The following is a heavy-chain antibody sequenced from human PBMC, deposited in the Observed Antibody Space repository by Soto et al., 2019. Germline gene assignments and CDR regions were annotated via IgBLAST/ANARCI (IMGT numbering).Heavy chain of an antibody. CDR2: IWYDGSNR. D-gene: IGHD6-6*01. J-gene: IGHJ4*02. V-gene: IGHV3-33*01. Sequence: QVQLVESGGGVVQPGRSLRLSCAASGFTFSSYGMHWVRQAPGKGLEWVAVIWYDGSNRYYADSVKGRFTISRDNSKNTLYLQMNSLRAEDTAVYYCARDSSGYFDYGGQGTLVTVSS. CDR3: ARDSSGYFDY. CDR1: GFTFSSYG.